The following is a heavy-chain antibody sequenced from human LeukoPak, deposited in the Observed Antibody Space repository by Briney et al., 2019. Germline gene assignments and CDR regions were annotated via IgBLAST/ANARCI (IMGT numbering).Heavy chain of an antibody. CDR3: ARHEYSSSSPLFDY. J-gene: IGHJ4*02. V-gene: IGHV4-59*08. Sequence: SETLSLTCTVSGGSISSYYWSWIRQPPGKGLEWIGYIYYSGSTNYNPSLKSRVTISVDTSKNQFSPKLSSVTAADTAVYYCARHEYSSSSPLFDYWGQGTLVTVSS. CDR2: IYYSGST. D-gene: IGHD6-6*01. CDR1: GGSISSYY.